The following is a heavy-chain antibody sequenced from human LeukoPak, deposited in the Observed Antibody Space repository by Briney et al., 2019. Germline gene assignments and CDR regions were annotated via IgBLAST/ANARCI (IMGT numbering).Heavy chain of an antibody. CDR2: IYHSGST. D-gene: IGHD6-6*01. CDR3: ARVGRGSSWHWFDP. Sequence: SSETLSLTCAVSGGSISSSNWWSWVRQPPGKGLEWIGEIYHSGSTNYNPSLKSRVTISVDKSKNQFSLKLSSVTAADTAVYYCARVGRGSSWHWFDPWGQGTLVTVSS. J-gene: IGHJ5*02. CDR1: GGSISSSNW. V-gene: IGHV4-4*02.